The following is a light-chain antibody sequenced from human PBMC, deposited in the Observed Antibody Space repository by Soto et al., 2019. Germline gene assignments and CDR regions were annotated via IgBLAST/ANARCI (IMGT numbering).Light chain of an antibody. Sequence: SALTQPRSVSGSPGQSVTISCTGTNSDVGGYNYVSWYQQHPGKAPKLMIYDVSKRPSGVPDRFSGSKSGNTASLTISGLQAEDEADYYCCSYAGSYTFYVFGTGTKVTVL. CDR2: DVS. CDR1: NSDVGGYNY. CDR3: CSYAGSYTFYV. V-gene: IGLV2-11*01. J-gene: IGLJ1*01.